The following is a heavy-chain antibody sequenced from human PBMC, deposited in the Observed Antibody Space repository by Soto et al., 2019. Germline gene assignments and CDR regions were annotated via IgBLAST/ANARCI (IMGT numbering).Heavy chain of an antibody. V-gene: IGHV1-8*01. Sequence: QVQLVQSGAEVKKPGASVKVSCTFTSYDINWVRQAPGQGLEWMAWMNPNSGDTRYAQKLQGRVTMTRNTSSFTAYMELSSLRSEDTAVYYCAGGPGSSDWRFSYYYMDVWGQGTTVTVSS. J-gene: IGHJ6*02. CDR2: MNPNSGDT. CDR1: FTSYD. CDR3: AGGPGSSDWRFSYYYMDV. D-gene: IGHD6-19*01.